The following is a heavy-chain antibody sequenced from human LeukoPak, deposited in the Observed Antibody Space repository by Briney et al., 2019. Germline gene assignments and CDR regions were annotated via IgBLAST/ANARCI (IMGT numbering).Heavy chain of an antibody. J-gene: IGHJ4*02. CDR1: GFTFSNYA. CDR3: AKGPIVVVPATIADY. D-gene: IGHD2-2*01. V-gene: IGHV3-23*01. CDR2: ISGSGGST. Sequence: GGSLRLSCAASGFTFSNYAMSWVRQAPGKGLEWVSAISGSGGSTYYADSVKGRFTISRDNSKNTLYLQMNSLRAEDTAVYYCAKGPIVVVPATIADYWGQGTLVTVSS.